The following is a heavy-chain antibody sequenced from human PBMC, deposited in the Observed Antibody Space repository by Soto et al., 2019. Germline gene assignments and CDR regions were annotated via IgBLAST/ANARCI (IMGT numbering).Heavy chain of an antibody. Sequence: ASVKVSCKASGYTFTRYDINWVRQATGQGLEWMGWMNPNSGNTGYAQKFQGRVTMTRNTSISTAYMELSSLRSEDTAVYYWARDHYGTCSSTSCFDPWGQGTLVTVSS. J-gene: IGHJ5*02. V-gene: IGHV1-8*01. CDR2: MNPNSGNT. D-gene: IGHD2-2*01. CDR1: GYTFTRYD. CDR3: ARDHYGTCSSTSCFDP.